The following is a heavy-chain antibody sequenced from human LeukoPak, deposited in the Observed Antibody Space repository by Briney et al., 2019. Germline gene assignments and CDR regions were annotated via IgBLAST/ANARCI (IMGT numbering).Heavy chain of an antibody. CDR3: ARARSPSSGYLLRDHNWFDP. V-gene: IGHV1-69*05. Sequence: SVKVSCKASGTSFKSQAISWVRQAPGHGLEWIGGFIPIIGTANYAQKFQGRVTITTDESTSTAYMELSSLRSEDTAVYYCARARSPSSGYLLRDHNWFDPWGQGTLVTVSS. CDR2: FIPIIGTA. J-gene: IGHJ5*02. CDR1: GTSFKSQA. D-gene: IGHD3-22*01.